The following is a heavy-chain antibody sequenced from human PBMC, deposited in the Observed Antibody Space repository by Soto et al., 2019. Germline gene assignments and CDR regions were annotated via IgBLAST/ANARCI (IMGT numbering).Heavy chain of an antibody. D-gene: IGHD3-3*01. CDR2: ISGGGEST. CDR1: GYTFNTLFA. Sequence: EVQLLESGGGLVQPGGSLRLSCVASGYTFNTLFAKTWVRQAPGKGLEWVSGISGGGESTYYADSVKGRFTISRDESKGTLYLEMNSLRADDTALYYCAKGRNYDIWNPMDHWGQGTQVTVSS. V-gene: IGHV3-23*01. CDR3: AKGRNYDIWNPMDH. J-gene: IGHJ4*02.